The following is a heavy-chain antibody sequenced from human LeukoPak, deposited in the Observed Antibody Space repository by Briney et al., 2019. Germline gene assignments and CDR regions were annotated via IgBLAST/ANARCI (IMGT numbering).Heavy chain of an antibody. CDR1: GFTFRNRW. J-gene: IGHJ4*02. V-gene: IGHV3-7*03. Sequence: PGGSLRLSCAGSGFTFRNRWATWVRQAPGKGLEWVASTGQYGHDNDYVDSVRGRFTISRDNSKNTQYLQMNSLRAEDTAVYYCAKGAHSYHGSGSYPDHWGQGTLITVSS. CDR3: AKGAHSYHGSGSYPDH. D-gene: IGHD3-10*01. CDR2: TGQYGHDN.